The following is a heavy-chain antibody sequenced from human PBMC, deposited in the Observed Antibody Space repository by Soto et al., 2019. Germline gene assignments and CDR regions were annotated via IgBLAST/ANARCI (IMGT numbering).Heavy chain of an antibody. V-gene: IGHV1-69*06. CDR2: IIPIFGTA. J-gene: IGHJ2*01. Sequence: QVQLVQSGAEVKKPGASVKVSCKASGGTFISYAISWVRQAPGQGLEWMGGIIPIFGTANYAQKFQGRITITADKSTSTAYMELSSLGSEDTAVYYCARGSKDYGDPKCFDLWGRGTLVTVSS. D-gene: IGHD4-17*01. CDR1: GGTFISYA. CDR3: ARGSKDYGDPKCFDL.